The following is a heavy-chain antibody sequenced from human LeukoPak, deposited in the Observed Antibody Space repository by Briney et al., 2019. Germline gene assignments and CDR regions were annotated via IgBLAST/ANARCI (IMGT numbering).Heavy chain of an antibody. V-gene: IGHV3-11*01. CDR1: GFTFSDYY. CDR2: ISSSGSTI. Sequence: AGGSPRLSCAASGFTFSDYYMSWIRQAPGKGLEWLSYISSSGSTIYYADSVKGRFTISRDNAKNSLYLQMNSLRAEDTAVYYCARVLREWLLFGWFDPWGQGTLVTVSS. CDR3: ARVLREWLLFGWFDP. D-gene: IGHD3-3*01. J-gene: IGHJ5*02.